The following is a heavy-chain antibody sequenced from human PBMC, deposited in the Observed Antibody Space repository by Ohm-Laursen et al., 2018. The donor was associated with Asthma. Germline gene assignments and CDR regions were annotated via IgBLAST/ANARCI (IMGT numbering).Heavy chain of an antibody. D-gene: IGHD3-22*01. J-gene: IGHJ4*02. Sequence: SDTLSLTCIVSGGSISSSNYYWGWVRQPPGKGLEWIGSRSYSGPTYSTPSFKSRVTISVDSSKNQFSLTLSSVTAADTAVYFCARRNRDRSGYYYVDYWGQGTLVTVSS. V-gene: IGHV4-39*01. CDR3: ARRNRDRSGYYYVDY. CDR2: RSYSGPT. CDR1: GGSISSSNYY.